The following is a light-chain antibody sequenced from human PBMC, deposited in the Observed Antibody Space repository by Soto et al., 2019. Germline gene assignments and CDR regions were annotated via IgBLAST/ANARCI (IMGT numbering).Light chain of an antibody. Sequence: EVVLTQSPDTLSLSPGERATLSCRASQSVSSFLAWYQQKPGQAPRLLIYDASNRATGIPARFSGNGSGTDFTLTISSLEPEDFAVYYCQHRSSWPGAFGPGTKVDIK. J-gene: IGKJ3*01. V-gene: IGKV3-11*01. CDR2: DAS. CDR3: QHRSSWPGA. CDR1: QSVSSF.